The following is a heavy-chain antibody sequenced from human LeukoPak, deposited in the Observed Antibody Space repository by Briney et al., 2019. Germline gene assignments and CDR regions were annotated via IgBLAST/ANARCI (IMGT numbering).Heavy chain of an antibody. CDR1: GGSISSGDYY. D-gene: IGHD4-17*01. V-gene: IGHV4-30-4*01. CDR2: IYYSGST. J-gene: IGHJ4*02. Sequence: SETLSLTCTVSGGSISSGDYYWSWIRQPPGKGLEWIGYIYYSGSTYYNPSLKSRVTISVDTSKNQFSLKLSSVTAAGTAVYYCARIPPIYGDYSDYWGQGTLVTVSS. CDR3: ARIPPIYGDYSDY.